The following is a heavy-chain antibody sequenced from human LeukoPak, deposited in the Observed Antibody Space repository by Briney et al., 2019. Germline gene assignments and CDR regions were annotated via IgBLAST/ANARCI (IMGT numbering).Heavy chain of an antibody. CDR1: GGSINSYY. D-gene: IGHD3-10*01. Sequence: PSETLSLTCTVSGGSINSYYWSWIRQPPGKGLECIGYIHYAGSTNYNPSLKSRVTISVDTSKNQFSLKLSSVTAADTAIYYCARGGYYGSGNDFRFDPWGQGTLVTVSS. V-gene: IGHV4-59*01. J-gene: IGHJ5*02. CDR3: ARGGYYGSGNDFRFDP. CDR2: IHYAGST.